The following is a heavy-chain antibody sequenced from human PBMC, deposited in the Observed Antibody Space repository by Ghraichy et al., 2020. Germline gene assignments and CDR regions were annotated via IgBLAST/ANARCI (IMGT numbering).Heavy chain of an antibody. Sequence: ASVKVSCKASGYTFTSYGISWVRQAPGQGLEWMGWISAYNGNTNYAQKLQGRVTMTTDTSTSTAYMELRSLRSDDTAVYYCARNPYYYGSGSWWFDPWGQGTLVTVSS. J-gene: IGHJ5*02. D-gene: IGHD3-10*01. V-gene: IGHV1-18*01. CDR1: GYTFTSYG. CDR2: ISAYNGNT. CDR3: ARNPYYYGSGSWWFDP.